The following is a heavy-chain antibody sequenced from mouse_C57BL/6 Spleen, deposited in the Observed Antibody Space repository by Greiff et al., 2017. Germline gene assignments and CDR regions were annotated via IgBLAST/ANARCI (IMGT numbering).Heavy chain of an antibody. CDR3: ARSDGSGLGGFAY. CDR2: IWGGGSS. V-gene: IGHV2-2*01. D-gene: IGHD1-1*01. Sequence: VQLQQSGPGLVQPSQSLSITCTVSGFSLTSYGVHWVRQSPGTGLEWLGVIWGGGSSDYNAAFISRLCTSKDNTKSQVFFKMNSLQADDTAIYYGARSDGSGLGGFAYWGQGTLVTVSA. CDR1: GFSLTSYG. J-gene: IGHJ3*01.